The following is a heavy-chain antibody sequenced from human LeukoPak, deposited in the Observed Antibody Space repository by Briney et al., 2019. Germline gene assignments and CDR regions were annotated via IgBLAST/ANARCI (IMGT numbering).Heavy chain of an antibody. D-gene: IGHD6-19*01. CDR2: MPSRGSAT. Sequence: GGSLRLSCAASGFTFSYYSLNWVRQAPGKGLEWVAFMPSRGSATYHAESVKGRFTISRDNAKTSLYLQMNSLRAEDTALYYCAKDLRPVTGTNFDYWGQGTLVTVSS. J-gene: IGHJ4*02. CDR1: GFTFSYYS. V-gene: IGHV3-30*02. CDR3: AKDLRPVTGTNFDY.